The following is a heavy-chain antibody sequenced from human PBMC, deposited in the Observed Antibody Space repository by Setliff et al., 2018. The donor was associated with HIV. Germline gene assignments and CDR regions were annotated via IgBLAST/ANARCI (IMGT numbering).Heavy chain of an antibody. V-gene: IGHV1-18*01. CDR2: ISAYNGNT. CDR3: ARVPGARPYYYYYMDV. Sequence: ASVKVSCKASGFSFTKYGFSWVRQAPGQGLEWMGWISAYNGNTNYGQKLQGRLTMTADTSTTTAYMELRSLRSDDTAVYFCARVPGARPYYYYYMDVWGKGTTVTVSS. D-gene: IGHD3-10*01. J-gene: IGHJ6*03. CDR1: GFSFTKYG.